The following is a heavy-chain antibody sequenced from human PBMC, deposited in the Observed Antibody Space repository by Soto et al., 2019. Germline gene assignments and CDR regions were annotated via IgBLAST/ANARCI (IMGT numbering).Heavy chain of an antibody. CDR2: IKSKTDGGTT. D-gene: IGHD4-4*01. CDR3: TTDGGLRRKTIGLTTQAYFDY. CDR1: GFTFSNAW. J-gene: IGHJ4*02. Sequence: GGSLRLSCAASGFTFSNAWMSWVRQAPGKGLEWVGRIKSKTDGGTTDYAAPVKGRFTISRDDSKNTLYLQMNSLKTEDTAVYYCTTDGGLRRKTIGLTTQAYFDYWGQGTLVTVSS. V-gene: IGHV3-15*01.